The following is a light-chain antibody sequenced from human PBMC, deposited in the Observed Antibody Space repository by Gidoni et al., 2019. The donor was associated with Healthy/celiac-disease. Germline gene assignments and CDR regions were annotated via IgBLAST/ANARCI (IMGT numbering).Light chain of an antibody. CDR2: GAS. CDR3: QQYGSSPLT. V-gene: IGKV3-20*01. CDR1: QSVSSSY. Sequence: QSPGTLSLSPGERATLSCRASQSVSSSYLAWYQQKPGQAPRLLIYGASSRATGIPDRFSGSGSGTDFTLTISRLEPEDFAVYYCQQYGSSPLTFXGXTKVEIK. J-gene: IGKJ4*01.